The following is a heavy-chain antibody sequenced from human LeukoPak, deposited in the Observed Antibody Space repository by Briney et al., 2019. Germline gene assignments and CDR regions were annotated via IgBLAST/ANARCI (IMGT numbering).Heavy chain of an antibody. Sequence: PGGSLRLSCAASGFTFSSYSMNWVRQAPGKGLEWVSSISSSSSYIYYADSVKSRFTISRDNAKNSLYLQMNSLRAEDTAVYYCARHRGTWLVDPWGQGTLVTVSS. J-gene: IGHJ5*02. CDR2: ISSSSSYI. CDR3: ARHRGTWLVDP. D-gene: IGHD3/OR15-3a*01. CDR1: GFTFSSYS. V-gene: IGHV3-21*01.